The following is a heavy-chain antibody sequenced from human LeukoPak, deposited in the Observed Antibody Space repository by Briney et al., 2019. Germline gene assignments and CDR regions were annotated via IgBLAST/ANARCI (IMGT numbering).Heavy chain of an antibody. CDR2: FDPEDGET. J-gene: IGHJ5*02. CDR1: GYTLTESS. CDR3: AAGGAAGKWFDP. D-gene: IGHD6-13*01. V-gene: IGHV1-24*01. Sequence: ASVKVSCKVPGYTLTESSMHWVRQAPGKGLEWMGGFDPEDGETIYAQKFQGRVTMIEDTSTDTAYMELSSLRSEDTAVYYCAAGGAAGKWFDPWGQGTLVTVSS.